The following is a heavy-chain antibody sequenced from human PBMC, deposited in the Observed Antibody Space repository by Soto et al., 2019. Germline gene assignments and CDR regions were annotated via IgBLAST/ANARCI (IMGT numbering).Heavy chain of an antibody. D-gene: IGHD1-20*01. J-gene: IGHJ4*02. Sequence: GPSLRLSCSASGFPFNINAMTWVRQAPGKGLEWVQTTGATGRTTSYADSVKGRFTVSRDNSKNTLGLHMSSLRAEDTAVYYCATVHNSSRSFDYWGQATVVTVSS. CDR1: GFPFNINA. V-gene: IGHV3-23*01. CDR3: ATVHNSSRSFDY. CDR2: TGATGRTT.